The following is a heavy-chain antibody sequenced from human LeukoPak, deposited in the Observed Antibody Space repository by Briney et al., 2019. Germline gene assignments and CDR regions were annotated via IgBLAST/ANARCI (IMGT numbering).Heavy chain of an antibody. CDR2: INENGDIA. J-gene: IGHJ4*02. V-gene: IGHV3-43*02. Sequence: PGGSLRLSCAASGFTFDDYAMHWVRQGPGKSLEWVSLINENGDIAYYGDSVRGRFTVSRDNAKNSLYLQMNSLTTEDTALYYCAKARWEPNFDYWDQGTLSPSPQ. CDR1: GFTFDDYA. CDR3: AKARWEPNFDY. D-gene: IGHD1-26*01.